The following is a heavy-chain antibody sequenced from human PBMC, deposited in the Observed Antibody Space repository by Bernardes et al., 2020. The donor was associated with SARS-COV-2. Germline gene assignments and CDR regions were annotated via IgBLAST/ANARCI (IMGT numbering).Heavy chain of an antibody. D-gene: IGHD2-15*01. Sequence: GESLKISCKASGYSFSSYWIGWVRQMPGKGLESMGIIYPGDSDTRYSPSFQGQVTISVDKSVTTAYLQWSRLWASDTANYYCARGYCPGSTCYFYPSNAFDFWGQGTTVTVSS. CDR2: IYPGDSDT. J-gene: IGHJ3*01. CDR1: GYSFSSYW. CDR3: ARGYCPGSTCYFYPSNAFDF. V-gene: IGHV5-51*01.